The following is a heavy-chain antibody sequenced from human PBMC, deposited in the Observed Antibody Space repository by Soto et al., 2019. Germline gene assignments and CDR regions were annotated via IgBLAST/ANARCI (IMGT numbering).Heavy chain of an antibody. D-gene: IGHD1-26*01. Sequence: EVKLAESGGDLVQPGGSLRLSCAASGFTISTYHLNWVRQAPGKGLEWVSYISTDLRALYYADSVRGRFTISRDNAKNSLYLQMTSLRDEDTCVYYCTRDGRRGYDMDVWGQGTTVTVSS. J-gene: IGHJ6*02. CDR1: GFTISTYH. CDR2: ISTDLRAL. CDR3: TRDGRRGYDMDV. V-gene: IGHV3-48*02.